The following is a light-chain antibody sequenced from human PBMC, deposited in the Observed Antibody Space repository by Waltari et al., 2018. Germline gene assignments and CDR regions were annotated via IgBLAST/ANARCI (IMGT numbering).Light chain of an antibody. J-gene: IGLJ3*02. CDR1: SSNIGSNY. V-gene: IGLV1-47*01. Sequence: QSVLTQPPSASGTPGQGVTIPCSGSSSNIGSNYVYWYQQLPGTAPKLLICRNDQRPSGVPARFAGSKSGTSASLDISGLRSEDEADYHCATWDDNLSHWVFGGGTKMTVL. CDR2: RND. CDR3: ATWDDNLSHWV.